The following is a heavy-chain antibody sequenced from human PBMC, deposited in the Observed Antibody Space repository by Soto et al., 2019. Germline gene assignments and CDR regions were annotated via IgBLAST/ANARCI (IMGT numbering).Heavy chain of an antibody. CDR3: AKDLSRGGVYIVVVPQPDY. V-gene: IGHV3-30*18. D-gene: IGHD2-15*01. CDR2: ISYDGSNK. J-gene: IGHJ4*02. Sequence: PGGSLRLSCAASGFTFSSYGMHCVRQAPGKGLEWVAVISYDGSNKYYADSVKGRFTISRDNSKNTLYLQMNSLRAEDTAVYYCAKDLSRGGVYIVVVPQPDYWGQGTLVTVSS. CDR1: GFTFSSYG.